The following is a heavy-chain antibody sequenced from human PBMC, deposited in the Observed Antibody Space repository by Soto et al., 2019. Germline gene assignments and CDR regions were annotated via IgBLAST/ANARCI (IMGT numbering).Heavy chain of an antibody. Sequence: SETLSLTCTVSGGSISSYYWSWIRQPPGKGLEWIGYIYYSGSTNYNPSLKSRVTISVDTSKNQLSLKLSSVTAADTAVYYCAREEADYYDSSGYYRDAFDIWGQGTMVTVSS. V-gene: IGHV4-59*08. CDR2: IYYSGST. J-gene: IGHJ3*02. D-gene: IGHD3-22*01. CDR3: AREEADYYDSSGYYRDAFDI. CDR1: GGSISSYY.